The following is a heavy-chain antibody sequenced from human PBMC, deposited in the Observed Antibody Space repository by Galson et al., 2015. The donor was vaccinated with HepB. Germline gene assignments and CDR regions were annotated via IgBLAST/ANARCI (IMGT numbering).Heavy chain of an antibody. D-gene: IGHD2-15*01. V-gene: IGHV3-21*01. Sequence: SLRLSCAASGFTFSSYSMNWVRQAPGKGLEWISSISSSSSYIYYADSVKGRFTISRDNAKNSLYLQMNSLRAEDTAVYYCARAYIGDAFDIWGQGTMVTVSS. CDR2: ISSSSSYI. CDR3: ARAYIGDAFDI. J-gene: IGHJ3*02. CDR1: GFTFSSYS.